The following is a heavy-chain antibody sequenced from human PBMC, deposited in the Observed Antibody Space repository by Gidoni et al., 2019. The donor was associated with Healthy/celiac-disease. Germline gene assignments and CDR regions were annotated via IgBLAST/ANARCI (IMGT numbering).Heavy chain of an antibody. CDR2: ISWVGCRT. CDR3: AKDKKAVAGSAYFEF. V-gene: IGHV3-43*01. J-gene: IGHJ4*02. D-gene: IGHD6-19*01. Sequence: EVQLVESGGVVVQPGGSLRLSCAASGFTFEEYTMHWVRHAPGKGLEWVFIISWVGCRTYYADSVKGRFTISRNNSKNSLYLQMNSLRTEDTALYYCAKDKKAVAGSAYFEFWGQGTLVTVSS. CDR1: GFTFEEYT.